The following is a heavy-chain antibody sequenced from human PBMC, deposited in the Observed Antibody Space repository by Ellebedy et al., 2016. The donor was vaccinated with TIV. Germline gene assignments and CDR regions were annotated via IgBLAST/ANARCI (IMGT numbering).Heavy chain of an antibody. V-gene: IGHV1-18*01. CDR3: ARDDIAVAGTFVDY. CDR1: GYTFTSYG. CDR2: ISAYNGNT. J-gene: IGHJ4*02. D-gene: IGHD6-19*01. Sequence: AASVKVSCKASGYTFTSYGISWVRQAPGQGLEWMGWISAYNGNTNYAQKLQGRVTMTTDTSTSTAYMELRSLRSDDTAVYYCARDDIAVAGTFVDYWGQGTLVTGSS.